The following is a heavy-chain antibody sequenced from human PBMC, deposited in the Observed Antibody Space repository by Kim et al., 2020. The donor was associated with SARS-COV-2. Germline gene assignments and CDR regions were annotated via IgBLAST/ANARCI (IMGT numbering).Heavy chain of an antibody. J-gene: IGHJ6*02. CDR1: GFTFSSYS. Sequence: GGSLRLSCAASGFTFSSYSMNWVRQAPGKGLEWVSSISSSSSYIYYADSVKGRFTISRDNAKNSLYLQMNSLRAEDTAVYYCARASQRPLEWELLGSYYYYGMDVWGQGTTVTVSS. CDR3: ARASQRPLEWELLGSYYYYGMDV. D-gene: IGHD1-26*01. V-gene: IGHV3-21*01. CDR2: ISSSSSYI.